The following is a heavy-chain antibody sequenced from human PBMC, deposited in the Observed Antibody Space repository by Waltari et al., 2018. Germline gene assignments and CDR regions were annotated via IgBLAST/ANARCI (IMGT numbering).Heavy chain of an antibody. V-gene: IGHV4-59*01. CDR2: IYYSGST. CDR1: GGSISSYY. Sequence: QVQLQESGPGLVKPSETLSLTCTVSGGSISSYYWSWIRQPPGKGLEWIGDIYYSGSTTYNPSRKSRVTISVDTSKNQFSLKRSSVTAADTAVYYCARGADFWSGYRWFDPWGQGTLVTVSS. CDR3: ARGADFWSGYRWFDP. D-gene: IGHD3-3*01. J-gene: IGHJ5*02.